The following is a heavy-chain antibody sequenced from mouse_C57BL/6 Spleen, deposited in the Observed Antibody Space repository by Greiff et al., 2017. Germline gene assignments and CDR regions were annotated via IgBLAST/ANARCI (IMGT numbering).Heavy chain of an antibody. CDR1: GFTFTDYY. Sequence: EVHLVESGGGLVQPGGSLSLSCAASGFTFTDYYMSWVRQPPGKALEWLGFIRNKANGYTTEYSASVKGRFTISRDNSQSILYLQMNAQRAEDSATYYCARSLYDYDFAYWGQGTLVTVSA. D-gene: IGHD2-4*01. CDR2: IRNKANGYTT. J-gene: IGHJ3*01. CDR3: ARSLYDYDFAY. V-gene: IGHV7-3*01.